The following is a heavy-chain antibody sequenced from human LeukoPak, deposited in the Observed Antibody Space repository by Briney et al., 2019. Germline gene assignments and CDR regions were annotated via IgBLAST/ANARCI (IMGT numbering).Heavy chain of an antibody. CDR3: AKSRSLDP. CDR2: ISGSGGST. Sequence: PGGSLRLSCAASGFTFSSYAMSWVRQAPGKGLEWVSAISGSGGSTYYADSVEGRFSISRDNSKNTLYLQMNRRRAEDTAVYYCAKSRSLDPWGQGTLVTVSS. V-gene: IGHV3-23*01. J-gene: IGHJ5*02. CDR1: GFTFSSYA.